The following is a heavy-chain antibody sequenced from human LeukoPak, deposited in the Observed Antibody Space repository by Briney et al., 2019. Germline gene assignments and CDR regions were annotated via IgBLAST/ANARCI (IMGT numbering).Heavy chain of an antibody. CDR2: IIPIFGTA. CDR1: GGTFGSYA. CDR3: ARDSNVLPFDY. V-gene: IGHV1-69*05. J-gene: IGHJ4*02. Sequence: ASVKVSCKASGGTFGSYAISWVRQAAGQGLEWMGGIIPIFGTANYAQKFQGRVTITTDESTSTAYMELSSLRSEDTAVYYCARDSNVLPFDYWGQGTLVTVSS. D-gene: IGHD5/OR15-5a*01.